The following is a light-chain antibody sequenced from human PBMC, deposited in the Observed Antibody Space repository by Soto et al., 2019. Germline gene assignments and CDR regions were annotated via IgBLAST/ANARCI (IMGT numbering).Light chain of an antibody. CDR2: EIS. CDR1: SSDVGAYDF. J-gene: IGLJ1*01. V-gene: IGLV2-14*03. Sequence: QSVLTQPASVSGSPGQSITISCTGTSSDVGAYDFVSWYQQHPDKAPKLMIYEISNRPSGVSNRFSGSMSVNTATLTISGLQVEDEADYYCSSYTSSSTRVFGTGTKVTVL. CDR3: SSYTSSSTRV.